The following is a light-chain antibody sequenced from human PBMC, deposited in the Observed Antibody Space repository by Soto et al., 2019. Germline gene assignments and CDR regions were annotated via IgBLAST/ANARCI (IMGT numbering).Light chain of an antibody. J-gene: IGKJ5*01. CDR1: QSISTY. V-gene: IGKV1-39*01. Sequence: IQMTQSPSSLSASLGDRVSFTCGASQSISTYLNWYQQKPGKAPNLLIYTASSLQSGVPSRFRGSASGTDFTLTISSLQPEDFAPYYCQQHNSFSITSGQGTRLEIK. CDR2: TAS. CDR3: QQHNSFSIT.